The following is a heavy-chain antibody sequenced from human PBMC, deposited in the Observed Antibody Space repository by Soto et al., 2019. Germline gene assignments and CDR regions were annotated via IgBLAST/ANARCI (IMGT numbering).Heavy chain of an antibody. J-gene: IGHJ4*02. Sequence: GGSLRLSCAASGFTVSSNYMSWVRQAPGKGLEWVSVISGSGGSTNYSTSLKTRLTISKDTSKNQVVLTMTNMDPVDTATYYCARIRSHYFDYWGQGTLVTVSS. CDR3: ARIRSHYFDY. V-gene: IGHV3-53*05. CDR2: ISGSGGST. CDR1: GFTVSSNY.